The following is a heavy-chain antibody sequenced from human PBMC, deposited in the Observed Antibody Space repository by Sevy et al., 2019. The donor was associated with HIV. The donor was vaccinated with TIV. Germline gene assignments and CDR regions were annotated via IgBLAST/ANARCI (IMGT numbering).Heavy chain of an antibody. CDR3: AKDGVYGGDFEHFHH. CDR1: GFTFSSYG. CDR2: ISGSGGIT. J-gene: IGHJ1*01. D-gene: IGHD2-21*02. V-gene: IGHV3-23*01. Sequence: GESLKISCAVSGFTFSSYGMSWVRQAPGKGLEWVSSISGSGGITYYADSVKGRFTFSRDNSKNTLYLQMNSLRTEDTAVYYCAKDGVYGGDFEHFHHWGQGTLVTVSS.